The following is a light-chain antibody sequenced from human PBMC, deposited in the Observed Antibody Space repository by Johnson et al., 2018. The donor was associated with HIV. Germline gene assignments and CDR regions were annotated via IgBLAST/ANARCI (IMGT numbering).Light chain of an antibody. Sequence: QAVLTQPPSVSAAPGQKVTISCSGGTSNIGNNYVSWYQQLPGTAPKLLIYANNKRPSGIPDRFSGSKSGSSATLGITGLQTGDEADYYCGTWDSSLSAYVFGTGTKVTVL. CDR3: GTWDSSLSAYV. V-gene: IGLV1-51*02. J-gene: IGLJ1*01. CDR2: ANN. CDR1: TSNIGNNY.